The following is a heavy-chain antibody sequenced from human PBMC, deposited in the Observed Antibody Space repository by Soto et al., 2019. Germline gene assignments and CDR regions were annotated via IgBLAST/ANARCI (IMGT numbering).Heavy chain of an antibody. Sequence: QVQLVQSGAEVKKPGSSVKVSCKASGGTFSSYTISWVRQAPGQGLEWMGRIIPILGLANYAQKFQGRVTITADKSTSTAYRELSGLRSEGTAVFYCAGGGYCSGGSCLNWFDPWGQGTLVTVSS. D-gene: IGHD2-15*01. CDR3: AGGGYCSGGSCLNWFDP. CDR2: IIPILGLA. CDR1: GGTFSSYT. V-gene: IGHV1-69*02. J-gene: IGHJ5*02.